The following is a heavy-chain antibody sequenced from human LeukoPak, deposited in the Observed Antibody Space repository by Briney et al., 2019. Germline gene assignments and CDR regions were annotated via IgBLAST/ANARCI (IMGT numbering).Heavy chain of an antibody. D-gene: IGHD7-27*01. J-gene: IGHJ4*02. CDR2: MSPNSSNT. CDR1: GYTLTSYD. Sequence: GASVKVSCKASGYTLTSYDFNWVRQAPGQGLEWMGWMSPNSSNTGYAQKFQGRVTMTRNTSMSTAYMELSSLRSEDTAVYYCARGPPNWGYDYWGQGTLVTVSS. CDR3: ARGPPNWGYDY. V-gene: IGHV1-8*01.